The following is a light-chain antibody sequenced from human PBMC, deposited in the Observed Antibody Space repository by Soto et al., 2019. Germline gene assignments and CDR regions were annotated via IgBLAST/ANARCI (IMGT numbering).Light chain of an antibody. CDR3: QHYKKWPLT. V-gene: IGKV3-15*01. Sequence: EIVMTQSPATLSLSPGEQATLSCRASQSVSNNLAWYQQKPGQAPRLLIYFASTRATGIPARFSGSGSGTEFTLTISSLQSEDSASYYCQHYKKWPLTFGGGTKVASK. J-gene: IGKJ4*01. CDR2: FAS. CDR1: QSVSNN.